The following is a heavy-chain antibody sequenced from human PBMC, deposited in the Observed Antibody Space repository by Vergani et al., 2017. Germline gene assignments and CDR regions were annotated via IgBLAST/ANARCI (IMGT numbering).Heavy chain of an antibody. J-gene: IGHJ4*02. CDR3: AKVEGRDGYNYLGY. D-gene: IGHD5-24*01. V-gene: IGHV3-30*18. CDR1: GFTFSSYG. CDR2: ISYDGSNK. Sequence: QVQLVESGGGVVQPGRSLRLSCAASGFTFSSYGMHWVRQAPGKGLEWVAVISYDGSNKYYADSVKGRYTISRDNSKNTLYLQMNSLRAEDTAVYYCAKVEGRDGYNYLGYWGQGTLVTVSS.